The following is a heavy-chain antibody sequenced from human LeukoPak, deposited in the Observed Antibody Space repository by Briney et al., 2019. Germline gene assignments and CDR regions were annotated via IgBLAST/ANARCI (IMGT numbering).Heavy chain of an antibody. V-gene: IGHV3-7*01. J-gene: IGHJ4*02. D-gene: IGHD1-26*01. CDR2: IKQDESEK. CDR3: ARDKIVGASKFDY. CDR1: GFTFSNYW. Sequence: GGSLRLSCAVSGFTFSNYWMSWVRQAPGEGLEWVAHIKQDESEKYYVDSAKGRFTISRDNAKNSLYLQMNSLRAEDTAIYYCARDKIVGASKFDYWGQGTLVTVSS.